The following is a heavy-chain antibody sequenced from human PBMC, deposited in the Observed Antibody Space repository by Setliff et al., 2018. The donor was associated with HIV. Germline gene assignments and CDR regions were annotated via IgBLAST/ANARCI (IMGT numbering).Heavy chain of an antibody. D-gene: IGHD2-2*01. Sequence: LGGSLRLSCAASGFTFSNYGMHWVRQAPGKGLEWVAVIWYDANNKYYADSVKGRFTISRDNSKNTLYLQMNSLRAEDTAVYYCAREQVPAAIQFHYYYMDVWGKGTAVTVSS. CDR1: GFTFSNYG. J-gene: IGHJ6*03. V-gene: IGHV3-33*01. CDR3: AREQVPAAIQFHYYYMDV. CDR2: IWYDANNK.